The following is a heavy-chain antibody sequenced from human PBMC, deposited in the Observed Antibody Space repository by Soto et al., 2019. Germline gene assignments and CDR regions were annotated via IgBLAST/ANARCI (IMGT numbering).Heavy chain of an antibody. V-gene: IGHV2-5*02. CDR1: GFSLSTSGVG. D-gene: IGHD2-2*01. CDR3: AHHQLFPGWFDH. CDR2: IYWDDDK. J-gene: IGHJ5*02. Sequence: QITLKESGPTLVKPTQTLTLTCTFSGFSLSTSGVGVGWIRQPPGKALEWLALIYWDDDKRYSPSLKSRLTITTEPSKYQVVLTMTNMDPVDTATYYCAHHQLFPGWFDHWGQGTLVTVSS.